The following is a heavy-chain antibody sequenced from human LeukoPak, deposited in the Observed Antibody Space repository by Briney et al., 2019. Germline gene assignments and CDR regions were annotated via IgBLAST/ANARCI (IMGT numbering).Heavy chain of an antibody. J-gene: IGHJ5*02. CDR3: VKGVVVIAENPECFGP. D-gene: IGHD2-21*01. CDR2: VHHSGVT. CDR1: NDSITSDF. V-gene: IGHV4-59*03. Sequence: PSETLSLTCSVSNDSITSDFWNWIRQPPGKGLEWIGYVHHSGVTNYNPSFNSRVTMSVDTSKNQFSLKMGSVTDADTAVYYCVKGVVVIAENPECFGPWGQGTLVIVSS.